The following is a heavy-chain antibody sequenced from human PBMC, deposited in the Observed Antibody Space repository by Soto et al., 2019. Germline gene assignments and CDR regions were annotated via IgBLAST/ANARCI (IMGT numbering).Heavy chain of an antibody. Sequence: ASVKVSCKASGGTFSSYTISWVRQAPGQGLEWMGRIIPILGIANYAQKFQGRVTITADKSTSTAYMELSSLRSEDTAVYYCARVQSSGWPKNWFDPWGQGTLVTVSS. V-gene: IGHV1-69*02. D-gene: IGHD6-19*01. CDR2: IIPILGIA. CDR1: GGTFSSYT. J-gene: IGHJ5*02. CDR3: ARVQSSGWPKNWFDP.